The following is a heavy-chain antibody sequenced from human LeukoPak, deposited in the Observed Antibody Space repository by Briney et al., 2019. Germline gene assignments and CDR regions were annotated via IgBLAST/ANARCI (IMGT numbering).Heavy chain of an antibody. CDR2: IVGSGTNT. Sequence: GGSLRLSCAGSGFTFSSYGMSWVRQAPGKGLEWVSAIVGSGTNTLYADSVKGRFTISRDNSKNTAYLQMNSLRAEDTAIYYCAKRPARPKPFDCWGQGTLVTVSS. CDR3: AKRPARPKPFDC. D-gene: IGHD1-14*01. CDR1: GFTFSSYG. V-gene: IGHV3-23*01. J-gene: IGHJ4*02.